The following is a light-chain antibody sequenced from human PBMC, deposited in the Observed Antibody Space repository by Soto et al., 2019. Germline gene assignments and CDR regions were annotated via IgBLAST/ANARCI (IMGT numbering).Light chain of an antibody. CDR2: GAS. CDR3: QQYGSFPLT. J-gene: IGKJ4*01. V-gene: IGKV3-20*01. Sequence: EIVLTQSPGTLSLSPGERATLSCRASQSVRSRYLAWYQQKPGQAPRLLIYGASSRATGIPDRFSGSGSGTDFTLTISRLEPEDFAVYYCQQYGSFPLTFGGGTKVEIK. CDR1: QSVRSRY.